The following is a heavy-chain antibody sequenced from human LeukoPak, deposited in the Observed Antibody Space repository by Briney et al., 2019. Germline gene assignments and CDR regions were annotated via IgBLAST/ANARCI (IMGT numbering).Heavy chain of an antibody. V-gene: IGHV4-61*02. Sequence: PSETLSLTCTVSGGSISSGSYYWSWIRQPAGKGLEWIGRIYTSGSTNYNPSLKSRVTISVDTSKNQFSLKLSSVTAADTAVYYCARGPRHCSSTSCPGNFDYWGQGTLVTVSS. CDR3: ARGPRHCSSTSCPGNFDY. D-gene: IGHD2-2*01. J-gene: IGHJ4*02. CDR2: IYTSGST. CDR1: GGSISSGSYY.